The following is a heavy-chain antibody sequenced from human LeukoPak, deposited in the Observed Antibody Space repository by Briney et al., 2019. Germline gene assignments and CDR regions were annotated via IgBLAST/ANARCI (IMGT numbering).Heavy chain of an antibody. D-gene: IGHD3-16*01. CDR3: ARIGRGKAYYYYYYMDV. Sequence: SETLSLTCTVSGGSISSYYWSWIRQPPGKGLEWIGYIYYSGSTNYNPSLKSRVTISVDTSKNQFSLKLSSVTAADTAVYYCARIGRGKAYYYYYYMDVWGKGTTVTVSS. CDR1: GGSISSYY. CDR2: IYYSGST. V-gene: IGHV4-59*12. J-gene: IGHJ6*03.